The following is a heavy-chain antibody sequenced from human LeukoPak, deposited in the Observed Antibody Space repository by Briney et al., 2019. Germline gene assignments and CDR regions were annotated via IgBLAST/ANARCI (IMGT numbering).Heavy chain of an antibody. J-gene: IGHJ5*02. D-gene: IGHD3-22*01. V-gene: IGHV4-61*08. CDR2: IYYSGST. CDR3: ARHRDYYDSSAQGWFDP. CDR1: GGSIITGDYY. Sequence: PSQTLSLTCTVSGGSIITGDYYWSWLRQPPGKGLEWIGYIYYSGSTNYNPSLKSRVTISVDTSKNQFSLKLSSVTAADTAVYYCARHRDYYDSSAQGWFDPWGQGTLVTVSS.